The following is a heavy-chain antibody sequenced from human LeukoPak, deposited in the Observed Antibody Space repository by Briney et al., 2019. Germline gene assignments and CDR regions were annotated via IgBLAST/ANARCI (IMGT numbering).Heavy chain of an antibody. V-gene: IGHV1-46*01. CDR1: GYTFTNYY. Sequence: ASVKVSCKASGYTFTNYYLHWVRQAPGQGLEWMGIISPSGGSTSYAQKFQGRVTMTRDTSTTTVYMELSSLRSEDTAVYFCARGPDTRGYCSGDRCYLDFDNWGQGTLVTVSS. D-gene: IGHD2-15*01. CDR3: ARGPDTRGYCSGDRCYLDFDN. J-gene: IGHJ4*02. CDR2: ISPSGGST.